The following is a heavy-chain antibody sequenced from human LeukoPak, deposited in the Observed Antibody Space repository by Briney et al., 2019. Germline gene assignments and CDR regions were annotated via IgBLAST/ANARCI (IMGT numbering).Heavy chain of an antibody. Sequence: GGSLRLSCAASGFTFSSYAMNWVRQAPGKGLEWVSGISGNGGSTYYADSVKGRFTITRDNSKDTLYLQMNSLRAEDTAVYYCAKRSRRLTIVRGVPREDVWGQGTTVTVSS. J-gene: IGHJ6*02. V-gene: IGHV3-23*01. CDR1: GFTFSSYA. D-gene: IGHD3-10*01. CDR3: AKRSRRLTIVRGVPREDV. CDR2: ISGNGGST.